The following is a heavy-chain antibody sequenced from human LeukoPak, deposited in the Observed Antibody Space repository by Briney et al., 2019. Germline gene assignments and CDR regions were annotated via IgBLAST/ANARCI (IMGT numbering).Heavy chain of an antibody. CDR2: IFHGGST. CDR1: GGSITNSNW. D-gene: IGHD1-26*01. Sequence: SGTLSLTCAVSGGSITNSNWWNWVRQPPGKGLEWIGEIFHGGSTNYNSSLKSRVAISVDKSKNQFSLELSSVTAADTAVYYCARDQGSGSYGDAFDIWGQGTMVTVSS. CDR3: ARDQGSGSYGDAFDI. V-gene: IGHV4-4*02. J-gene: IGHJ3*02.